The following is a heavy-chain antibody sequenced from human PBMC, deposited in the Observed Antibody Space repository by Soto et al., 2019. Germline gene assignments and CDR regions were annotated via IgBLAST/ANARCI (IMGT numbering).Heavy chain of an antibody. Sequence: QVQLVQSGAEVKKPGSSVKVSCKASGGTFSSYTISWVRQAPGQGLEWMGRIIPILGIANYAKKFKGRVTITEDKSTSTAYMELSSLRSEDTAVYYCARVVMGVSALDYWGQGTLVTVSS. V-gene: IGHV1-69*02. CDR3: ARVVMGVSALDY. CDR1: GGTFSSYT. CDR2: IIPILGIA. J-gene: IGHJ4*02. D-gene: IGHD2-21*01.